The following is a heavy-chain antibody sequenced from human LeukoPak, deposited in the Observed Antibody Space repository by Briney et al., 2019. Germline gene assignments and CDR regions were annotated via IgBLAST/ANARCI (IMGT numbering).Heavy chain of an antibody. Sequence: GGSLRLSCTASGFTLDSHDVHWVRQIPGQGLEWVAAVSSGFHAFFADSVQGRFTVSREDARNSLYLQMNSLRAGDTAVYYCVREAHGYHYTYFDYWGQGTLVTVSS. CDR2: VSSGFHA. CDR1: GFTLDSHD. V-gene: IGHV3-13*01. J-gene: IGHJ4*02. D-gene: IGHD5-18*01. CDR3: VREAHGYHYTYFDY.